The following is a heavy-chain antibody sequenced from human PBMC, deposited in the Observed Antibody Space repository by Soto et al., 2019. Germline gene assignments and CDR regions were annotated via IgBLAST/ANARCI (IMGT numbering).Heavy chain of an antibody. CDR1: GFTFSSYG. D-gene: IGHD2-2*03. Sequence: GGSLRLSCAASGFTFSSYGMHWVRQAPGKGLEWVAVTSYDGNNKYYADSVKGRFTISRANSKNSLYLQMNSLRDEDTAVYYCARDGYCVSTTCYFLPDVWGPGTTVTDSS. CDR2: TSYDGNNK. J-gene: IGHJ6*02. V-gene: IGHV3-30*03. CDR3: ARDGYCVSTTCYFLPDV.